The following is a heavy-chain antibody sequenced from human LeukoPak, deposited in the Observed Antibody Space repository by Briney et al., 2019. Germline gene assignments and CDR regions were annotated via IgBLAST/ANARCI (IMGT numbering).Heavy chain of an antibody. CDR2: ISPNSGGT. V-gene: IGHV1-2*06. CDR1: GYTFTGYY. D-gene: IGHD2-21*02. CDR3: ARAKWGCGGDCYSMVDY. Sequence: GASVKVSCKASGYTFTGYYMHWVRQAPGQGLEWMGRISPNSGGTNYAQKFQGRVTMTRDTSISTAYMELSRLRSDDTAVYYCARAKWGCGGDCYSMVDYWGQGTLVTVSS. J-gene: IGHJ4*02.